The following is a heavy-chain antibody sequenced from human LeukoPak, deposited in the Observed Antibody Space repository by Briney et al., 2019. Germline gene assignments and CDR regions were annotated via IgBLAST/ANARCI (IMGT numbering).Heavy chain of an antibody. CDR2: IYYSGST. CDR1: GGSLSGSHYY. D-gene: IGHD5-18*01. V-gene: IGHV4-39*01. J-gene: IGHJ4*02. Sequence: SETLSLTCTVSGGSLSGSHYYWGWIRQPPGKGLEWIGSIYYSGSTYYPSLKSRVTISVDTSKNQFSLKLSSVIAADTAVYYCARHTRYSYGILYYWGQGILVTVSS. CDR3: ARHTRYSYGILYY.